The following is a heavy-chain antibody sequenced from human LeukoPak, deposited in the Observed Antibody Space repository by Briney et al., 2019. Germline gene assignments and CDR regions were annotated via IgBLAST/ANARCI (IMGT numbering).Heavy chain of an antibody. CDR2: IYTSGST. CDR1: GGSISSSY. V-gene: IGHV4-4*07. CDR3: AREEGVVVVPAASQIWFDP. J-gene: IGHJ5*02. D-gene: IGHD2-2*01. Sequence: SETLSLTCTVSGGSISSSYWSWIRKPAGNGPESIGRIYTSGSTNYNPSLKSRVTMSVDTSKNQFSLKLSSVTAADTAVYYCAREEGVVVVPAASQIWFDPWGQGTLVTVSS.